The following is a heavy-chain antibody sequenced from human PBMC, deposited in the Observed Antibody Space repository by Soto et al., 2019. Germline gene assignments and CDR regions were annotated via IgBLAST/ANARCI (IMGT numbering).Heavy chain of an antibody. CDR3: ARIYDYGDFAEGDYFDY. D-gene: IGHD4-17*01. J-gene: IGHJ4*02. V-gene: IGHV1-2*02. Sequence: AASVKVSCKASAYTFTGYYMHWVRQAPGQGLEWMGWINPNSGGTNYAQKFQGRVTMSSDTSISTAYMEVSRLRSDDTAVYYCARIYDYGDFAEGDYFDYWAQGTLVTVS. CDR2: INPNSGGT. CDR1: AYTFTGYY.